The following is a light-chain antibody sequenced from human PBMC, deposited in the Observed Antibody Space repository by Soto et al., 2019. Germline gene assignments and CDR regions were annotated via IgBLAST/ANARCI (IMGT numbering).Light chain of an antibody. J-gene: IGKJ2*01. Sequence: DIELTQSPSLLSASRGDIVSISCRSSQGISSYLAWYQQKPGKAPNLLIYAASTLQSGVPSRFSGSGSGTEFTLTISSLQPEDFALYYCHQYNSWPPGTFGQGTKVDI. CDR3: HQYNSWPPGT. CDR2: AAS. CDR1: QGISSY. V-gene: IGKV1-9*01.